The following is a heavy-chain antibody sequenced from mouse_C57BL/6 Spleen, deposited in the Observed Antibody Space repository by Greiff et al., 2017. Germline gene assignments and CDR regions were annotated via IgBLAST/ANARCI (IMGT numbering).Heavy chain of an antibody. CDR2: INPNNGGT. CDR1: GYTFTDYN. CDR3: ARVSNWDWGYYFDY. D-gene: IGHD4-1*01. V-gene: IGHV1-22*01. Sequence: VQLKESGPELVKPGASVKMSCKASGYTFTDYNMHWVKQSHGKSLEWIGYINPNNGGTSYNQKFKGKATLTVNKSSSTAYMELRSLTSEDSAVYYCARVSNWDWGYYFDYWGQGTTLTVSS. J-gene: IGHJ2*01.